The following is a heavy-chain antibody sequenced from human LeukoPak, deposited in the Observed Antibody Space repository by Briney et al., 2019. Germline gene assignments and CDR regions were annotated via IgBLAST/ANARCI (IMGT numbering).Heavy chain of an antibody. V-gene: IGHV3-23*01. CDR3: AKHSSGYYYFDY. Sequence: GGSLRLSSAVSGFTFRSYAMSWVRQAPGKGLEWVSAISGSGATTYSADSVKGRFTISRDNSKNTLYLQMDSLRAEDTAIYYCAKHSSGYYYFDYCGQGTLVTVSS. CDR1: GFTFRSYA. D-gene: IGHD3-22*01. J-gene: IGHJ4*02. CDR2: ISGSGATT.